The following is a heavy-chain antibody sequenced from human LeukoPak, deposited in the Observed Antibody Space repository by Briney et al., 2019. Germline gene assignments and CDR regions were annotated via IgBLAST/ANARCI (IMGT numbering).Heavy chain of an antibody. D-gene: IGHD1-1*01. CDR2: IIPIFGTA. CDR3: ARDLDPRGTTGTTLDP. CDR1: GGTFSSYA. Sequence: GSSVKVSCKASGGTFSSYAISWVRQAPGQGLEWMGGIIPIFGTANYAQKFQGRVTITADESTSTAYMELSSLRSEDTAVYYCARDLDPRGTTGTTLDPWGQGTLVTVSS. J-gene: IGHJ5*02. V-gene: IGHV1-69*01.